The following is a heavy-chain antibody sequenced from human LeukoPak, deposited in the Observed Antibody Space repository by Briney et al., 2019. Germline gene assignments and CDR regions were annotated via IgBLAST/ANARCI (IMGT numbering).Heavy chain of an antibody. D-gene: IGHD5-24*01. J-gene: IGHJ6*02. CDR2: INPSGGST. Sequence: ASVKVSCKASGYTFTSYYMHWVRQAPGQGLEWMGIINPSGGSTSYAQKFQGRVTMTRDTSTSTVYMELSSLRSEDTAVYYCASVGGMATIKDYYYGMDVWGQGTTVTVSS. CDR1: GYTFTSYY. V-gene: IGHV1-46*01. CDR3: ASVGGMATIKDYYYGMDV.